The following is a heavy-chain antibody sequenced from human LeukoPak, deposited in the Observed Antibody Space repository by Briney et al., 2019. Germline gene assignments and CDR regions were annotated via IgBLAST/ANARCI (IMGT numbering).Heavy chain of an antibody. J-gene: IGHJ6*03. Sequence: GGSLRLSCAASGFTFSSYSMNWVRQAPGKGLEWVSYISSSSSTIYYADSVKGRFTISRDNAKNSLYLQMNSLRAEDTAVYYCARAYGSGSYHPYYYYMDVWGKGTTVTISS. CDR1: GFTFSSYS. CDR2: ISSSSSTI. D-gene: IGHD3-10*01. V-gene: IGHV3-48*01. CDR3: ARAYGSGSYHPYYYYMDV.